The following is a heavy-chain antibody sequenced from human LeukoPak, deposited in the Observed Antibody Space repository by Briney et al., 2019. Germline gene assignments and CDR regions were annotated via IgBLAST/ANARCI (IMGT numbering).Heavy chain of an antibody. V-gene: IGHV3-30*18. CDR1: GFTFSSYG. Sequence: GSLSLSCAASGFTFSSYGMHWVRQAPGKGLEWVAVISYDGSNKYYADSVKGRFTISRDNSKNTLYLQMNSLRAEDTAVYYCAKDLYGDYLSPDFDYWGQGTLVTVSS. D-gene: IGHD4-17*01. J-gene: IGHJ4*02. CDR3: AKDLYGDYLSPDFDY. CDR2: ISYDGSNK.